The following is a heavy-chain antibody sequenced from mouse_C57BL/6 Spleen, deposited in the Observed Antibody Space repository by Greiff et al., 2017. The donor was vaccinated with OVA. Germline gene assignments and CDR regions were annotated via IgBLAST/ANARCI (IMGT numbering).Heavy chain of an antibody. CDR1: GYTFTDYE. J-gene: IGHJ1*03. V-gene: IGHV1-15*01. CDR3: TRYYYGSSYWYFDV. Sequence: VQLQESGAELVRPGASVTLSCKASGYTFTDYEMHWVKQTPVRGLDWIGALDPETGGTAYNQKFKGKAILTADKSSSTAYMELRSLTSEDSAVYYCTRYYYGSSYWYFDVWGTGTTVTVSS. D-gene: IGHD1-1*01. CDR2: LDPETGGT.